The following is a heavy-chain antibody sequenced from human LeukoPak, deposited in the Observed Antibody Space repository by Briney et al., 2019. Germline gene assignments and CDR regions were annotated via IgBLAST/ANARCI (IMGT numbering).Heavy chain of an antibody. CDR1: GFIFSTYS. D-gene: IGHD5-18*01. V-gene: IGHV3-21*01. J-gene: IGHJ4*02. Sequence: GGSLRLSCAASGFIFSTYSMNWVRQAPGKGLEWVSSISSSSSYIYYADSVKGRFTISRDNAKNSLYLQMNSLRAEDTAVYYCARDQAPGVEYSYGYPYYFDYWGQGTLVTVSS. CDR3: ARDQAPGVEYSYGYPYYFDY. CDR2: ISSSSSYI.